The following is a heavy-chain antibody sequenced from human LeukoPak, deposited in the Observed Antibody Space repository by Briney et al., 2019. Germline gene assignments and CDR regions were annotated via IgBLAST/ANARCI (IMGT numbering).Heavy chain of an antibody. CDR1: GFTFSSYW. CDR3: ARDQPLPGGGYGARSYYYYYMDV. J-gene: IGHJ6*03. Sequence: AGGSLRLSCAASGFTFSSYWMHWDRQAPGKGLVRVSRINSDGSSTSYADSVKGRFTISRDNAKNTLYLQMNSLRAEDTAVYYCARDQPLPGGGYGARSYYYYYMDVWGKGTTVTVSS. D-gene: IGHD4-17*01. V-gene: IGHV3-74*01. CDR2: INSDGSST.